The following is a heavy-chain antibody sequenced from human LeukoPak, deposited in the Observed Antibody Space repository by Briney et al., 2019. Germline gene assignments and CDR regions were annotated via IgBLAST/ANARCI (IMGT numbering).Heavy chain of an antibody. J-gene: IGHJ4*02. CDR3: ARGRTGAAALDF. CDR1: GGSFSGHY. V-gene: IGHV4-34*01. Sequence: PSETLSFTCAVYGGSFSGHYWTWIRQPPGKGLEWIGESTHSGSTNYNPSLKSRVTISVDTSKNQFSLKLTSVSAADTAVYHCARGRTGAAALDFWGPGILVTVSS. D-gene: IGHD2-2*01. CDR2: STHSGST.